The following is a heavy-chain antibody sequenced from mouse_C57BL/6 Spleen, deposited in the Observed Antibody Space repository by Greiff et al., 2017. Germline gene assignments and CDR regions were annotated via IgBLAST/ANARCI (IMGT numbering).Heavy chain of an antibody. D-gene: IGHD1-1*01. V-gene: IGHV1-80*01. CDR1: GYAFSSYW. Sequence: VQGVESGAELVKPGASVKISCKASGYAFSSYWMNWVKQRPGTGLEWIGQIYPGDGDTNYNGKFKGKATLTADKSSSTAYMQLSSLTSEDSAVYFCARLTTVVDHDYWGQGTTLTVSS. CDR3: ARLTTVVDHDY. CDR2: IYPGDGDT. J-gene: IGHJ2*01.